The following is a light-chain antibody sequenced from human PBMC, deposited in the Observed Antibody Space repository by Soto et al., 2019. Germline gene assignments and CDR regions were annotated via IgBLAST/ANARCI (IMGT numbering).Light chain of an antibody. V-gene: IGLV2-14*01. CDR1: SSDVGGYNY. CDR2: EVS. CDR3: SSYKSTSSRV. J-gene: IGLJ1*01. Sequence: QSVLTQPASVSGYPGQAITISCTGTSSDVGGYNYVSWYQQHPGKAPKLMIYEVSNRPSGVSNRFSGSKSGNTASLTISGLQAEDEADYYCSSYKSTSSRVFGTGTKVTVL.